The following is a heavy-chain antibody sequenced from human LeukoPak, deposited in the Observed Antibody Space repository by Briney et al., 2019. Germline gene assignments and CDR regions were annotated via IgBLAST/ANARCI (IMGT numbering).Heavy chain of an antibody. Sequence: PGGPRRLSCAASGFTFSSYRIHGVHQAPGKGLEGGAGISYDGSKKYYADSVKGRFTISRDNYKNTLYLKMNSLRAEDTVVYYCAKDHTDIVVVVAGTRELARWYYFDYWGQGTLVTVSS. D-gene: IGHD2-15*01. CDR2: ISYDGSKK. CDR3: AKDHTDIVVVVAGTRELARWYYFDY. V-gene: IGHV3-30*18. J-gene: IGHJ4*02. CDR1: GFTFSSYR.